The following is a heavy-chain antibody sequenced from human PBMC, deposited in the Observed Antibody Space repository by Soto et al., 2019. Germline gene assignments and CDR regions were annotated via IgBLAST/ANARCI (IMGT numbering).Heavy chain of an antibody. CDR1: GYTFTSYG. CDR3: AREGGPYSNYGVAHYGMDV. Sequence: ASVKVSCKASGYTFTSYGISWVRQAPGQGLEWMGWISAYNGNTNYAQKLQGRVTMTTDTSTSTAYMELRSLRSDDTAVYYCAREGGPYSNYGVAHYGMDVWGQGTTVTVSS. V-gene: IGHV1-18*01. CDR2: ISAYNGNT. J-gene: IGHJ6*02. D-gene: IGHD4-4*01.